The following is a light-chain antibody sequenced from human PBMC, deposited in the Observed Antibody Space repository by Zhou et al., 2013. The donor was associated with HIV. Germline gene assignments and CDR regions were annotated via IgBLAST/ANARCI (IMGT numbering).Light chain of an antibody. CDR2: GVS. Sequence: EIVLTQTPSSTLVTPGQPASISCRAGQSLAHSDGHLYLSWYHQRPGQPLRLLIYGVSDRLAGVPERFSGRWGRDELHTGNQAGSRLRMPVFYYCMQATQIPRTFGQGTQVEIK. V-gene: IGKV2-24*01. J-gene: IGKJ1*01. CDR1: QSLAHSDGHLY. CDR3: MQATQIPRT.